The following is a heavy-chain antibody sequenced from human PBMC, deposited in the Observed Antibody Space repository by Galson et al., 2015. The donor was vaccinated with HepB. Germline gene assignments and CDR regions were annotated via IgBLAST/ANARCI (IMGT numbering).Heavy chain of an antibody. CDR1: GFTFSSYA. CDR2: ISYDGSNK. Sequence: SLRLSCAASGFTFSSYAMHWVRQAPGKGLEWVAVISYDGSNKYYADSVKGRFTISRDNSKNTLYLQMNSLRAEDTAVYYCARDLDGITGTSQGIWGQGTMVTVSS. V-gene: IGHV3-30-3*01. CDR3: ARDLDGITGTSQGI. J-gene: IGHJ3*02. D-gene: IGHD1-7*01.